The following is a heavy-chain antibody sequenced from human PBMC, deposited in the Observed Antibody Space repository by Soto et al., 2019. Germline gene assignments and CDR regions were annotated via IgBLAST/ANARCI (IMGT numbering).Heavy chain of an antibody. D-gene: IGHD3-10*01. CDR1: GDTFDFYS. Sequence: VQLVQCGADVQRPGCSVRGSCKASGDTFDFYSINWVRQAPGLGLQWMGRINPILSMSNYAPRFQGRVTMTADKSTSTAYMELSSLRSEDTAMYYCATSYGSGYRAFDSWGQGALVNVSS. J-gene: IGHJ4*02. V-gene: IGHV1-69*02. CDR3: ATSYGSGYRAFDS. CDR2: INPILSMS.